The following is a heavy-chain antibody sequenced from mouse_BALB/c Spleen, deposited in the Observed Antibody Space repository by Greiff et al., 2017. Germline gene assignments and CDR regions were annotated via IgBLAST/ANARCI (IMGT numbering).Heavy chain of an antibody. Sequence: VHVKQSGAELVKPGASVKLSCTASGFNIKDTYMHWVKQRPEQGLEWIGRIDPANGNTKYDPKFQGKATITADTSSNTAYLQLSSLTSEDTAVYYCAREGYYGSSLYYAMDYWGQGTSVTVSS. CDR3: AREGYYGSSLYYAMDY. D-gene: IGHD1-1*01. V-gene: IGHV14-3*02. J-gene: IGHJ4*01. CDR1: GFNIKDTY. CDR2: IDPANGNT.